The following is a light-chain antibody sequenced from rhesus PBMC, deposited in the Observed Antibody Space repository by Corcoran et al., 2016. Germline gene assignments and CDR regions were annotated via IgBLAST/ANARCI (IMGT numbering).Light chain of an antibody. Sequence: DIQMTQSPSSLSASVGDTVTITCRASQSISSWLAWYQQNPGKAPTLLIYKAASLQSGVPSRFSGSGSRTDFTLAISSLQSAYFATYYCQQYGSSPPTFGQGTKVEIK. V-gene: IGKV1-22*01. CDR3: QQYGSSPPT. CDR2: KAA. CDR1: QSISSW. J-gene: IGKJ1*01.